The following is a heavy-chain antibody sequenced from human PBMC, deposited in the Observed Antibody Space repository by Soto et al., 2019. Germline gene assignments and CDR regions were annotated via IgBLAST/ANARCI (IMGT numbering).Heavy chain of an antibody. D-gene: IGHD3-3*01. CDR3: AKYYYDFWSGYYPTSGPYYGMDV. CDR2: ISGSGGST. V-gene: IGHV3-23*01. Sequence: GSLRLSCAASGFTFSSYAMSWVRQAPGKGLEWVSAISGSGGSTYYADSVKGRFTISRDNSKNTLYLQMNSLRAEDTAVYYCAKYYYDFWSGYYPTSGPYYGMDVWGQGTTVTVSS. CDR1: GFTFSSYA. J-gene: IGHJ6*02.